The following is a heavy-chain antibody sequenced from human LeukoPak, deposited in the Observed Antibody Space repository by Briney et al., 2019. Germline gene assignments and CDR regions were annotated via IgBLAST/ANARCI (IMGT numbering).Heavy chain of an antibody. CDR1: GYTFTGYY. CDR3: ARVYYDSSGYFYFDY. D-gene: IGHD3-22*01. CDR2: INPNSGGT. V-gene: IGHV1-2*06. Sequence: APVKVSCKASGYTFTGYYMHWVRQAPGQGLEWMGRINPNSGGTNYAQKLQGRVTMTRDTSISTAYMELSRLRSDDTAVYYCARVYYDSSGYFYFDYWGQGTLVTVSS. J-gene: IGHJ4*02.